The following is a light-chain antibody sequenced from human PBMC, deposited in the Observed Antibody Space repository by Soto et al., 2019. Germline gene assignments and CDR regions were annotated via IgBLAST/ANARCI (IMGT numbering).Light chain of an antibody. Sequence: DIQMTQFPSSVSASVGDSVTITCRASQGISFWLAWYQQKPGKAPRLLIYGASTLQSGVPSRFRGGGGATDFTLTISSLQPEDSATYYCLQSNSYPFKFGQGTKLEIK. CDR2: GAS. J-gene: IGKJ2*01. CDR1: QGISFW. V-gene: IGKV1-12*01. CDR3: LQSNSYPFK.